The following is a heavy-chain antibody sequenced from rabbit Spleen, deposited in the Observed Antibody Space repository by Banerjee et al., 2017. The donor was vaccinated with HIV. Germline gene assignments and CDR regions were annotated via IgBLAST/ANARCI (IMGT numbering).Heavy chain of an antibody. CDR2: IAGSSSGFT. CDR1: GFSFSSSDY. CDR3: ARDTSTSFSTYGMDL. J-gene: IGHJ3*01. V-gene: IGHV1S40*01. D-gene: IGHD1-1*01. Sequence: QSLEESGGDLVKPGASLTLTCTASGFSFSSSDYICWVRQAPGKGLEWISCIAGSSSGFTYSATWAKGRFTISKTSSTTVTLQMTSLTVADTATYFCARDTSTSFSTYGMDLWGQGTLVTVS.